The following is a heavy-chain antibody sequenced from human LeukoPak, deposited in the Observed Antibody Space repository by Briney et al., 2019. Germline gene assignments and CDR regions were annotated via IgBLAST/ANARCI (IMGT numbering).Heavy chain of an antibody. CDR2: INPNSGGT. CDR3: ARDQGDYGDYDYYFDY. D-gene: IGHD4-17*01. Sequence: ASVKVSCKASGYTFTGYYMHWVRQAPGQGLEWMGWINPNSGGTNYAQKFQGRVTMTRGTSISTAYMELSRLRSDDTAVYYCARDQGDYGDYDYYFDYWGQGTLVTVSS. V-gene: IGHV1-2*02. CDR1: GYTFTGYY. J-gene: IGHJ4*02.